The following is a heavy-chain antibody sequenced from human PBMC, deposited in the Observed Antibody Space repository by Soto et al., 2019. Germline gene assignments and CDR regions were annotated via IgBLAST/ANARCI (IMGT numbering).Heavy chain of an antibody. V-gene: IGHV3-23*01. Sequence: PGGSLRLSCAASGFTFSSYAMSWVRQAPGKGLDWVSTISGSGSGTYYADSVKGRFTISRDNSKNTLYLQMDRLRAEDTAVYFCTKDQVEGYYDTGGSQGSWGQGTQGTVSS. CDR3: TKDQVEGYYDTGGSQGS. CDR2: ISGSGSGT. CDR1: GFTFSSYA. J-gene: IGHJ5*02. D-gene: IGHD3-22*01.